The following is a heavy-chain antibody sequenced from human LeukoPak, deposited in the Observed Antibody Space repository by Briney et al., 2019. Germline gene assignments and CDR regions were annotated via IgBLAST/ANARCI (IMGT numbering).Heavy chain of an antibody. J-gene: IGHJ1*01. CDR2: INPNSGGT. D-gene: IGHD3-16*01. Sequence: ASVKVSCKASGYTFTGYYMHWVRQAPGQGFEWMGWINPNSGGTNYAQKFQGRVTMTRDTSISTAYMELSRLRSDDTAVYYCARVRLGYFQHWGQGTLVTVSS. V-gene: IGHV1-2*02. CDR3: ARVRLGYFQH. CDR1: GYTFTGYY.